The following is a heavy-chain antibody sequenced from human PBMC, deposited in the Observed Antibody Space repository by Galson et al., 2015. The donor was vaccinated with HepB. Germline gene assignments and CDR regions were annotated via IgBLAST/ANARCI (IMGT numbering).Heavy chain of an antibody. Sequence: LSLTCAVYGGSFSGYYWSWIRQPPGKGLEWIGEINHSGSTNYNPSLKSRVTISVDTSKNQFSLKLSSVTAADTAVYYCARVGTWYYYGMDVWGQGTTVTVSS. D-gene: IGHD6-13*01. CDR3: ARVGTWYYYGMDV. J-gene: IGHJ6*02. CDR1: GGSFSGYY. V-gene: IGHV4-34*01. CDR2: INHSGST.